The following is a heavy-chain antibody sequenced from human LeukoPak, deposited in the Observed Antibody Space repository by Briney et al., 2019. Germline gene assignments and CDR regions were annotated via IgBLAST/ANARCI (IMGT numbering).Heavy chain of an antibody. J-gene: IGHJ4*02. CDR2: ISYDGSNK. CDR1: GFTFSSYG. V-gene: IGHV3-30*18. CDR3: AKDRSYGSETYYFDY. Sequence: PGRSLRLSCAASGFTFSSYGMHWVRQAPGMGLEWVAVISYDGSNKYYADSVKGRFTISRDNSKNTLYLQMNSLRAEDTAVYYCAKDRSYGSETYYFDYWGQGTLVTVSS. D-gene: IGHD3-10*01.